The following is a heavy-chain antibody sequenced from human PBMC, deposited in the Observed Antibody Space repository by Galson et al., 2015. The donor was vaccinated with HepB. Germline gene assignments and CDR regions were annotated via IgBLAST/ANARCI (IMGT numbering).Heavy chain of an antibody. V-gene: IGHV1-18*04. CDR2: ISAYSGNT. J-gene: IGHJ4*02. D-gene: IGHD5-24*01. CDR3: ALSRDGYNWGY. CDR1: GYTFTSYG. Sequence: SCKASGYTFTSYGISWVRQAPGQGLEWMGWISAYSGNTKYVQKLQGRVTMTPDTSTSTAYMDLRSLRSDDTAVYYCALSRDGYNWGYWGQGTLVTVSS.